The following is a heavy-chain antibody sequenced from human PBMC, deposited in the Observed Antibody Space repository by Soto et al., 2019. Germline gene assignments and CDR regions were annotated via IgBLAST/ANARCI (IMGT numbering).Heavy chain of an antibody. D-gene: IGHD5-12*01. Sequence: QVQLVQSGAEVKKPGSSVKVSCKASGGTFSSYAISWVRQAPGQGLEWMGGIIPIFGTANYAQKFQGRVTITADESTSTAYMELSSLRSEDTAVYYCARGLSGYDFRSYWYFDLWGRGTLGTVSS. CDR2: IIPIFGTA. J-gene: IGHJ2*01. CDR3: ARGLSGYDFRSYWYFDL. V-gene: IGHV1-69*01. CDR1: GGTFSSYA.